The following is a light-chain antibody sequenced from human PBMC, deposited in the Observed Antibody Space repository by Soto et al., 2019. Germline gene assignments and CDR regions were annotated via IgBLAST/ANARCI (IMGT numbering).Light chain of an antibody. CDR2: KAS. V-gene: IGKV1-5*03. Sequence: DIQMTQSPSTLSASVGDRVTITCRASQSISSWLAWYQQKPGKAPKLLIYKASSLESGVPSRFRGRGSGTAFTVTISSLQTDDFETDYCQQYNSYARTFGQGTKLEIK. CDR3: QQYNSYART. CDR1: QSISSW. J-gene: IGKJ2*01.